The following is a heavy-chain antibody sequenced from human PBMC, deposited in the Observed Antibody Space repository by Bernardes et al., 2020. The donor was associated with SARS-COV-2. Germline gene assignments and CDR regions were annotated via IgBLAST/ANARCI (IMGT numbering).Heavy chain of an antibody. V-gene: IGHV3-66*01. J-gene: IGHJ4*02. CDR1: GFTVSSNY. Sequence: GGSLRLSCAASGFTVSSNYMSWVRQAPGKGLEWVSVIYSGGSTYYADSVRGRFAISRDNAKNSLYLQVSSLRAEDTAVYYCATGGYTYSYWGQGTLVTVSS. CDR2: IYSGGST. CDR3: ATGGYTYSY. D-gene: IGHD5-18*01.